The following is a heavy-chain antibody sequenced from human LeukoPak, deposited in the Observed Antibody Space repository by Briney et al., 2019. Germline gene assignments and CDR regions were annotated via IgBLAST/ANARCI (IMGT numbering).Heavy chain of an antibody. V-gene: IGHV4-4*07. CDR1: GGSISYF. D-gene: IGHD3-10*01. CDR3: ARGRNGPNADYYYGMDV. CDR2: IHSSGGT. J-gene: IGHJ6*02. Sequence: SETLSLTCTVSGGSISYFWTWIRQPAGKGLEWIGRIHSSGGTNYNPSLRSRVTMSVDTSKNQFSLKLTSVTAADTAIYYCARGRNGPNADYYYGMDVWGQGTTVTVSS.